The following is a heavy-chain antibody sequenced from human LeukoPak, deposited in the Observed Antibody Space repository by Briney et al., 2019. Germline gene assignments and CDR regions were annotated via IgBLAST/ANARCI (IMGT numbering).Heavy chain of an antibody. CDR1: GISFNDYS. J-gene: IGHJ4*02. D-gene: IGHD5-18*01. CDR3: ARIGFGFSYGQGFDY. V-gene: IGHV3-30-3*01. CDR2: ISHDGSNK. Sequence: PGGSLRLSCVVSGISFNDYSMNWVRQAPGKGLAWVAVISHDGSNKYYADSVKGRFTVSRDNSENTLYLQMNSLRPEGTAIYYCARIGFGFSYGQGFDYWGQGTLVSVSS.